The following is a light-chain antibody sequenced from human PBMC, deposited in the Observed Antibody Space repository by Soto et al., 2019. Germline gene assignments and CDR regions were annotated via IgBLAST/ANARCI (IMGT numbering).Light chain of an antibody. CDR2: SHD. J-gene: IGLJ3*02. CDR3: AAWDDSLNAWV. V-gene: IGLV1-44*01. Sequence: QSVVTQPPSASQTPGQRVTISCSGSRSNVGRNSVSWYQHVPGTAPKLLIYSHDQRPSGVPDRISASRSGTAASLAISGLRSEDEASYYCAAWDDSLNAWVFGGGTKLTVL. CDR1: RSNVGRNS.